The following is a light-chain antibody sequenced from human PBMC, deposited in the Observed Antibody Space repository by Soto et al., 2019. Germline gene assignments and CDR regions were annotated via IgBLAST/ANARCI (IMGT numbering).Light chain of an antibody. CDR3: QQYGSLPLT. J-gene: IGKJ4*01. V-gene: IGKV3-20*01. CDR2: GAS. Sequence: EIVLTQSPGTLSLSPGERATLSCRASQSVSNNYLAWYQQKPGQAPRLLIYGASSRATGIPDRFSGSGSGTDFTLTISRLEPEDFAVYSCQQYGSLPLTFGGGTKVEIK. CDR1: QSVSNNY.